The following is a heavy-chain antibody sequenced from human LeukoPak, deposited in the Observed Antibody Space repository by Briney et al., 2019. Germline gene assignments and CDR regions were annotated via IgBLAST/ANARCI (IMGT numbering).Heavy chain of an antibody. CDR2: INPNSGGT. J-gene: IGHJ6*02. D-gene: IGHD6-6*01. Sequence: ASVKVSCKASGYTFTGYYMHWVRQAPGQRLEWMGRINPNSGGTNYAQKFQGRVTMTRDTSISAAYMELSRLRSDDTAVYYCARDTAEYSSSSYYYGMDVWGQGTTVTVSS. V-gene: IGHV1-2*06. CDR1: GYTFTGYY. CDR3: ARDTAEYSSSSYYYGMDV.